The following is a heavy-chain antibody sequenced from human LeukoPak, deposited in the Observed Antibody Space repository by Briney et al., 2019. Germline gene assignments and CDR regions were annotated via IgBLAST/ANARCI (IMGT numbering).Heavy chain of an antibody. CDR2: IYDSGST. Sequence: GSLRLSCAASGFTFSNYWMTWIRQPPGKGLEWIGSIYDSGSTYYNPSLKSRVTISVDTSKNQFSLKLNSVTAADTAMYYCQSRFLEWLLDYWGQGTLVTVSS. D-gene: IGHD3-3*01. CDR1: GFTFSNYW. V-gene: IGHV4-39*01. J-gene: IGHJ4*02. CDR3: QSRFLEWLLDY.